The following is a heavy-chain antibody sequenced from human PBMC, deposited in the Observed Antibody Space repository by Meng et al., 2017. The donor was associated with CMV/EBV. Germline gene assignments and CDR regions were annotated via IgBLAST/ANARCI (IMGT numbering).Heavy chain of an antibody. CDR2: INHSGST. V-gene: IGHV4-34*01. CDR1: SFSGYY. Sequence: SFSGYYWSWIRQPPAEGLEWIGEINHSGSTNYTPSLKSRVTISVDTSKNQFSLKLSSVTAADTAVYYCARGEIVVVPAAIRFNWYFDLWGRGTLVTVSS. D-gene: IGHD2-2*02. CDR3: ARGEIVVVPAAIRFNWYFDL. J-gene: IGHJ2*01.